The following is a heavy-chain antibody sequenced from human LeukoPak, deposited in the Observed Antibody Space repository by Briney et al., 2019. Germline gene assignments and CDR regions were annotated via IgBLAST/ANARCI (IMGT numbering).Heavy chain of an antibody. V-gene: IGHV3-23*01. CDR2: ISGSGGST. CDR3: AKGKVNHDGAFDI. D-gene: IGHD1-14*01. Sequence: GGSLRLSCAASGFTFSTYAMNWVRQAPGKGLEWVSVISGSGGSTYYADSVKGRFTISRDNSQHTLSLQMNSLRAEDTALYYCAKGKVNHDGAFDIWGQGTMVTVSS. CDR1: GFTFSTYA. J-gene: IGHJ3*02.